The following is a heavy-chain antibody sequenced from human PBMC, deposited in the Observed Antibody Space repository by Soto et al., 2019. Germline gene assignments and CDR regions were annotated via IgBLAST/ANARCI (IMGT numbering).Heavy chain of an antibody. Sequence: SESLSLTCAASGYGVTNGYHPGWLPQPQGRELEWTASISHSWDTYYTACLKSRVTISIDTAKKHLCLILSSVTAAETATDYCARIDCTTTSGFITGMDVSGQGSTVTVSS. V-gene: IGHV4-38-2*01. J-gene: IGHJ6*02. CDR2: ISHSWDT. CDR3: ARIDCTTTSGFITGMDV. D-gene: IGHD5-12*01. CDR1: GYGVTNGYH.